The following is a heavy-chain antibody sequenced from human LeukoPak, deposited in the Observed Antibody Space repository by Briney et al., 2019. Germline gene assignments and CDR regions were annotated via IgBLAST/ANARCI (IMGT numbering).Heavy chain of an antibody. CDR2: IWYDGSNK. J-gene: IGHJ4*02. D-gene: IGHD3-3*01. CDR3: AKGAKGWYYDFWSGYQAFDY. CDR1: GFTFSSYG. V-gene: IGHV3-33*06. Sequence: GGSLRLSCAASGFTFSSYGMHWVRQAPGKGLEWVAVIWYDGSNKYYADSVKGRFTISRDNSKNTLYLQMNSLRAEDTAVYYCAKGAKGWYYDFWSGYQAFDYWGQGTLVTVSS.